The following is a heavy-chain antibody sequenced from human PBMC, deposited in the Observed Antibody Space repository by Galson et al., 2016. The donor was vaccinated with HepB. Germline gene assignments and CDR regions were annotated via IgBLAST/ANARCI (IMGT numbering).Heavy chain of an antibody. V-gene: IGHV1-8*01. CDR2: TDLKSGFT. D-gene: IGHD3-16*01. Sequence: SVKVSCKASGYPFTTYAINWVRQAPGQGLEWLGWTDLKSGFTANAQKFQGRVTITSDTSISTAYMELSGLRTEDTAVYYCARAGTIGDDMDVWGQGTTVTVSS. CDR1: GYPFTTYA. CDR3: ARAGTIGDDMDV. J-gene: IGHJ6*02.